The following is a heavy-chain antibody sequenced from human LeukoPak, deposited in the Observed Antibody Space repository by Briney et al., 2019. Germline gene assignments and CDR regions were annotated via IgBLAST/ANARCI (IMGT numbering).Heavy chain of an antibody. CDR2: IIPILGVA. D-gene: IGHD4/OR15-4a*01. CDR1: AGTFTNYV. Sequence: ASVTVSCKASAGTFTNYVINWVRQAPGQGLEWVGRIIPILGVANYAQKFQGRVTITADKTTSTAYMELSSLRSEDTAVFYCASLGSGANLTRRDTWGQGTLVIVSS. J-gene: IGHJ5*02. V-gene: IGHV1-69*04. CDR3: ASLGSGANLTRRDT.